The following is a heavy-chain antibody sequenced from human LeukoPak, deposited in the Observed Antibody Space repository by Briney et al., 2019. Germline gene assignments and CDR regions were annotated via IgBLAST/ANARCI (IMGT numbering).Heavy chain of an antibody. D-gene: IGHD3-16*02. J-gene: IGHJ5*02. CDR3: ARTHYDHVWGSYRQELLNWFDP. CDR1: GGSISSSSYY. V-gene: IGHV4-39*01. CDR2: IYYSGST. Sequence: SETLSLTCTVSGGSISSSSYYWGWIRQPPGKGLEWIGSIYYSGSTYYNPSLKSRVTISVDTSKNQFSLKLSSVTAADTAVYYCARTHYDHVWGSYRQELLNWFDPWGQGTLVTVSS.